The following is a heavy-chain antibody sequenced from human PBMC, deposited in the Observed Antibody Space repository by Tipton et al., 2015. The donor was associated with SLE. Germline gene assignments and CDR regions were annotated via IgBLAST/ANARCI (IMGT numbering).Heavy chain of an antibody. CDR1: GFTFSSYE. CDR2: ISSSGSTI. J-gene: IGHJ6*02. Sequence: SLRLSCAASGFTFSSYEMNWVRQAPGKGLEWVSYISSSGSTIYYADSVKGRFTISRDNAKNSLYLQMNSLRAEDTAVYYCARVDERWLVRLYYYGMDVWGQGTTVTVSS. CDR3: ARVDERWLVRLYYYGMDV. V-gene: IGHV3-48*03. D-gene: IGHD6-19*01.